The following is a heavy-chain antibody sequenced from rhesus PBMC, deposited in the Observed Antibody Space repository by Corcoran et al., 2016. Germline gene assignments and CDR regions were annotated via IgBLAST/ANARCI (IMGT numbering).Heavy chain of an antibody. CDR2: IYGNSAST. D-gene: IGHD7-45*01. V-gene: IGHV4-143*01. J-gene: IGHJ5-1*01. CDR3: ARLLGTRFDV. CDR1: GGSICGEYL. Sequence: QVQLQESGPGLVQPSETLSLSCTFSGGSICGEYLWSWIRQPPGKGLEWIGGIYGNSASTYYNPSLKSRVTISKDTSKNQFSLKLSSVTAADTAVYYCARLLGTRFDVWGPGVLVTVSS.